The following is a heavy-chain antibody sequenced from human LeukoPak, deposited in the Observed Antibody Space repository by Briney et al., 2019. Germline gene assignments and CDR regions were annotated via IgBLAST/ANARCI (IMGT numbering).Heavy chain of an antibody. J-gene: IGHJ4*02. D-gene: IGHD2-15*01. CDR1: GFSFSDYA. V-gene: IGHV3-23*01. CDR3: AKALVVVAPFDY. Sequence: GGSLRLYCAASGFSFSDYAMTWVRQAPGKGLEWFSVISGSGVTTYYADSVKGRFAISRDNSKNTLYLQMNSLRAEDTAVYYCAKALVVVAPFDYWGQGTLVTVSS. CDR2: ISGSGVTT.